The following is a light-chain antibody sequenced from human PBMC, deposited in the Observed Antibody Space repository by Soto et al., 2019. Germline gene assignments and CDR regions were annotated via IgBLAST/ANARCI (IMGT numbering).Light chain of an antibody. CDR1: QSVTNSY. V-gene: IGKV3-15*01. J-gene: IGKJ4*01. Sequence: IVLTHSPCTLSLSPVERATLSCRASQSVTNSYLAWYQQKPGQAPRLLIFGASTRAAGIPARFSGSGSGTEFTLTISSLQSEDFGVYYCQHYNRWPLTFGGGTKVDNK. CDR3: QHYNRWPLT. CDR2: GAS.